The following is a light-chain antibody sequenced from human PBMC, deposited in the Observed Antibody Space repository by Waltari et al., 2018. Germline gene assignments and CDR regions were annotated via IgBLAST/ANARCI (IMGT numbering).Light chain of an antibody. CDR3: GQGTHWPPWT. J-gene: IGKJ1*01. CDR1: QSLLHSDGNTY. Sequence: DVVMTQSPLSLPITPGQPASISCRSSQSLLHSDGNTYLSWYQQKPGQPPRLLIYKVSNLDSGVPDRFSGSVAGTDFTLKISRVEAEDVGVYFCGQGTHWPPWTFGQGTKVEIK. V-gene: IGKV2-30*02. CDR2: KVS.